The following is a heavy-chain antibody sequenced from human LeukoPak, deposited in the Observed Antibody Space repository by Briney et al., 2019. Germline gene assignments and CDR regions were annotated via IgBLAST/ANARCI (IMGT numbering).Heavy chain of an antibody. V-gene: IGHV3-53*01. D-gene: IGHD3-9*01. CDR3: AREPYYDILTGRYDAFDI. Sequence: GVSLRLSCAASGFTVSSNYMSWVRQAPGKGLEWVSVIYSGGSTYYADSVKGRFTISRDNSKNTLYLQMNSLRAEDTAVYYCAREPYYDILTGRYDAFDIWGQGTMVTVSS. CDR1: GFTVSSNY. J-gene: IGHJ3*02. CDR2: IYSGGST.